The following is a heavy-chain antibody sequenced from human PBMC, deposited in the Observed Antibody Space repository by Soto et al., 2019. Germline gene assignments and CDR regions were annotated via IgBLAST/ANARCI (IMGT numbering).Heavy chain of an antibody. D-gene: IGHD3-10*01. J-gene: IGHJ3*02. CDR2: ISGSGGST. Sequence: EVQLLESGGGLVQPGGSLRLSCAASGFTFSSYAMSWVRQAPGKGLEWVSAISGSGGSTYYADSVKGRFTISRDNSKNTLYLQMNSLRADDTAVYYCAKQSGGLYDAFDIWGQGTMVTVSS. V-gene: IGHV3-23*01. CDR3: AKQSGGLYDAFDI. CDR1: GFTFSSYA.